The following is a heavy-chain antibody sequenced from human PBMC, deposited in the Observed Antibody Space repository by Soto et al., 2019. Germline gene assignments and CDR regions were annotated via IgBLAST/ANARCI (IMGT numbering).Heavy chain of an antibody. CDR3: ARGVVVVVAATYNWFDP. V-gene: IGHV3-48*01. CDR1: GFTFSSYS. Sequence: GGSLRLSCAASGFTFSSYSMNWVRQAPGKGLEWASYVSSSSSTIYYADSVKGRFTISRDNAKNSLYLQMNSLRAEDTAVYYCARGVVVVVAATYNWFDPWGQGTLVTVSS. CDR2: VSSSSSTI. D-gene: IGHD2-15*01. J-gene: IGHJ5*02.